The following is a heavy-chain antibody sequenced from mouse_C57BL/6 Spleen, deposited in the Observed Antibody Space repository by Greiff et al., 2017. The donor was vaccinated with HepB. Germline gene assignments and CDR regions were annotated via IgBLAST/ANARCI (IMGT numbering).Heavy chain of an antibody. CDR1: GFSLTSYG. V-gene: IGHV2-5*01. CDR3: AKAQNPFYDYGAMDY. Sequence: VQLVESGPGLVQPSQRLSITCTVSGFSLTSYGVHWVRQSPGKGLEWLGVIWRGGSTDYNAAFMSRLSTTKDNSKSQVVFKMKSLQADDTAIYYCAKAQNPFYDYGAMDYGGQGTSVTVSS. J-gene: IGHJ4*01. CDR2: IWRGGST. D-gene: IGHD2-4*01.